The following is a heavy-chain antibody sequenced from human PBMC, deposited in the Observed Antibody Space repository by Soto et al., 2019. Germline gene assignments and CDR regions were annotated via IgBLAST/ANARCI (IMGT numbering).Heavy chain of an antibody. CDR3: GGHYSMSWVQYF. CDR2: SFYSRST. V-gene: IGHV4-31*03. J-gene: IGHJ4*02. Sequence: QVQLQEAGPGRLKPSQTLSLTCSVSGGSVSRGGYYWSWISQLPGTDLEWIGISFYSRSTYYTPSLRIRVSMSLDTSKHHASLNLTSVTAAATPFYDCGGHYSMSWVQYFLGPANLVTFSS. D-gene: IGHD4-4*01. CDR1: GGSVSRGGYY.